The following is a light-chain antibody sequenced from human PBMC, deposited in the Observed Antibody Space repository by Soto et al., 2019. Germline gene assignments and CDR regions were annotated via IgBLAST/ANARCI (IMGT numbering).Light chain of an antibody. V-gene: IGKV1-9*01. Sequence: IELTRSPSSLSASVGDRVTSTCRASQGIASYLAWYQQRPGKVPQLLIYETSIMQSGVSSRFSGSGSGTDFTLTISSLQAVDFATYYCQQNRSYPSTFGGGTKVDIK. J-gene: IGKJ4*01. CDR1: QGIASY. CDR3: QQNRSYPST. CDR2: ETS.